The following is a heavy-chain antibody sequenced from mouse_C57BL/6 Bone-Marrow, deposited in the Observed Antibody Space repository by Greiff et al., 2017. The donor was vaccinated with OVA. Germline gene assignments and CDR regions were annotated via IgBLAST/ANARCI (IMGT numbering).Heavy chain of an antibody. CDR2: ISSGSSTI. CDR3: AKGGHYYSPDY. D-gene: IGHD1-1*01. J-gene: IGHJ4*01. V-gene: IGHV5-17*01. CDR1: GFTFSDYG. Sequence: EVKVVESGGGLVKPGGSLKLSCAASGFTFSDYGMHWVRQAPEKGLEWVAYISSGSSTIYYADTVKGRFTISRDNAKNTLFLQMTSLRSEDTAMYYCAKGGHYYSPDYWGQGTSVTVSS.